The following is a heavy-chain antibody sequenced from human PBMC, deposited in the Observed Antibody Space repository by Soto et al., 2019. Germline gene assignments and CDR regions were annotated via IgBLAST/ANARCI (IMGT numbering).Heavy chain of an antibody. Sequence: QVQLVESGGGVVQPGRSLRLSCAASGFTFSSYGMHWVRQASGKGLEWVAVIWYDGSNKYYADSVKGRFTISRDNSKNTLYLQMNSLRAEDTAVYYCARDQGYYGSGRDAFDIWGQGTMVTVSS. J-gene: IGHJ3*02. D-gene: IGHD3-10*01. CDR2: IWYDGSNK. V-gene: IGHV3-33*01. CDR3: ARDQGYYGSGRDAFDI. CDR1: GFTFSSYG.